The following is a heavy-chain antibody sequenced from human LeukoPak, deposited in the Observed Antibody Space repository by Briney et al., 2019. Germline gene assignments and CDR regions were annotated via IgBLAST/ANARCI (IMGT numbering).Heavy chain of an antibody. J-gene: IGHJ4*02. Sequence: ASVKVSCKVSGYTLTELSMHWVRQAPGKGLEWMGGFDPEDGETIYARKFQGRVTMTEDTSTDTAYMELSSLRSEDTAVYYCATVDWYNWNPKGDYWGQGTLVTVSS. D-gene: IGHD1-20*01. V-gene: IGHV1-24*01. CDR3: ATVDWYNWNPKGDY. CDR2: FDPEDGET. CDR1: GYTLTELS.